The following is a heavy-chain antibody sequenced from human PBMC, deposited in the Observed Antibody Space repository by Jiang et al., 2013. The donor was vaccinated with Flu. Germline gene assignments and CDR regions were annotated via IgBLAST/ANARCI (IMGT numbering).Heavy chain of an antibody. D-gene: IGHD2-15*01. J-gene: IGHJ6*02. V-gene: IGHV3-30*04. CDR3: AREVFGYCSGGSCYGMDV. CDR1: GFTFSSYA. CDR2: ISYDGSNK. Sequence: VQLLESGGGVVQPGRSLRLSCAASGFTFSSYAMHWVRQAPGKGLEWVAVISYDGSNKYYADSVKGRFTISRDNSKNTLYLQMNSLRAEDTAVYYCAREVFGYCSGGSCYGMDVWGQGTTVTV.